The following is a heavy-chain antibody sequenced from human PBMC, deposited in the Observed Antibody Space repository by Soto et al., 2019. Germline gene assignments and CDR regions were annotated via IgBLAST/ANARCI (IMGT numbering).Heavy chain of an antibody. CDR2: ISGSGGST. J-gene: IGHJ4*02. V-gene: IGHV3-23*01. Sequence: GGSLRLSCAASGFTFSSYAMSWVRQAPGKWLEWVSAISGSGGSTYYADSVKGRFTISRDNSKNTLYLQMNSLRAEDTAVYYCAKDTYYYDSSGYYPADYWGQGXLVTVSS. D-gene: IGHD3-22*01. CDR3: AKDTYYYDSSGYYPADY. CDR1: GFTFSSYA.